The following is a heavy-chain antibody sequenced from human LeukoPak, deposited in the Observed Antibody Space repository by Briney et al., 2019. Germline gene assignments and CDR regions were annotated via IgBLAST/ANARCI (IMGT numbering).Heavy chain of an antibody. J-gene: IGHJ4*02. D-gene: IGHD5-12*01. CDR3: AKAGPNSGYDYDRTFSPDY. CDR1: GFTFSSYG. CDR2: ISYDGSNK. Sequence: GGSLRLSCAASGFTFSSYGMHWVRQAPGKGLEWVAVISYDGSNKYYADSVKGRFTISRDNSKNTLYLQMNSLRAEDTAVYYCAKAGPNSGYDYDRTFSPDYWGQGTLVTVSS. V-gene: IGHV3-30*18.